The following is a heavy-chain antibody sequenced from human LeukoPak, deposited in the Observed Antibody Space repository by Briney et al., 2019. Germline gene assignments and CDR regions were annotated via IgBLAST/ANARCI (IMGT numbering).Heavy chain of an antibody. D-gene: IGHD6-6*01. V-gene: IGHV3-53*01. CDR1: GFTVSSNY. J-gene: IGHJ5*02. CDR3: ARTGIAARPTVWFDP. Sequence: GGSLRLSCAASGFTVSSNYMSWVRQAPGKGLEWVSVIYSGGSTNYADSVKGRFTISRDNAKNTLYLQMNSLRAEDTAVYYCARTGIAARPTVWFDPWGQGTLVTVSS. CDR2: IYSGGST.